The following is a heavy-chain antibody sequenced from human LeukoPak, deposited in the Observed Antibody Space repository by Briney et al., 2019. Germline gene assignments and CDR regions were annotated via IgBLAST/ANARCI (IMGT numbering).Heavy chain of an antibody. D-gene: IGHD1-14*01. CDR2: ISSSSSSYK. CDR1: GFTFNSYN. V-gene: IGHV3-21*01. J-gene: IGHJ6*03. Sequence: PGGSLRLSCAASGFTFNSYNMNWVRQAPGKGLEWVSSISSSSSSYKYYADSVKGRFTISRDNAKNSLYLQMNSLRADDTAVYYCAGGRSSYYYYYMDVWGKGTTVTVSS. CDR3: AGGRSSYYYYYMDV.